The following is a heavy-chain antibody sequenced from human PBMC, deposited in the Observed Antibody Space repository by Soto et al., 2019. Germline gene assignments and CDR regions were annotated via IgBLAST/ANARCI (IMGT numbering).Heavy chain of an antibody. D-gene: IGHD3-9*01. J-gene: IGHJ4*02. CDR3: ARGKLRYFDWLFRYYFAY. CDR2: INHSGST. V-gene: IGHV4-34*01. Sequence: SETLSLTCAVYGGSFSGYYWSWIRQPPGKGLEWIGEINHSGSTNYNPSLKSRVTISVDTSKNQFSLKLSSVTAADTAVYYCARGKLRYFDWLFRYYFAYWGQGTLVTVSS. CDR1: GGSFSGYY.